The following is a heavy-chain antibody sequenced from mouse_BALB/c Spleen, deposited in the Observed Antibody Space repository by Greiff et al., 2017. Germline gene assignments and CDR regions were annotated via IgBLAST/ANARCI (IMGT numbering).Heavy chain of an antibody. J-gene: IGHJ4*01. CDR1: GFTFRSYY. Sequence: EVKLMESGGGLVQPGGSLKLSCAASGFTFRSYYMSWVRQTPEKRLELVADINSDGGTTYYPDTVKGRFTISRDNPKNTLYLQMTSLKSEDTAMYYCARYKERRAYAMDYWGQGTSVTVSS. V-gene: IGHV5-6-2*01. CDR3: ARYKERRAYAMDY. CDR2: INSDGGTT. D-gene: IGHD2-14*01.